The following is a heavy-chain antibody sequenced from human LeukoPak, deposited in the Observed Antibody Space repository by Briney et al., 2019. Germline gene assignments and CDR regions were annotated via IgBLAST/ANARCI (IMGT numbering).Heavy chain of an antibody. D-gene: IGHD4-17*01. CDR2: ISSSSSTT. V-gene: IGHV3-48*04. Sequence: GGALRLSCAASGFTFSSYSMNWVRQAPGKGLEWVSYISSSSSTTYYADSVKGRFTISRDNAKNSLYLQMNSLRAEDTALYYCAKDNGGPFDYWGQGTLVTVSS. CDR1: GFTFSSYS. CDR3: AKDNGGPFDY. J-gene: IGHJ4*02.